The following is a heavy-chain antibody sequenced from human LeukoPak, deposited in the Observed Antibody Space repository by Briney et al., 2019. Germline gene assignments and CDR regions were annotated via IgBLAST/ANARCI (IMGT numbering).Heavy chain of an antibody. CDR1: GGSFSGYY. CDR3: AREDGTAMDNAFDI. CDR2: TYYSGST. J-gene: IGHJ3*02. V-gene: IGHV4-59*12. Sequence: SETLSLTCAVYGGSFSGYYWNWIRQPPGKGLEWIGYTYYSGSTYYNPSLKSRVTISVDTSKNQFSLKLRSVTAADTAVYYCAREDGTAMDNAFDIWSQGTMVTVSS. D-gene: IGHD5-18*01.